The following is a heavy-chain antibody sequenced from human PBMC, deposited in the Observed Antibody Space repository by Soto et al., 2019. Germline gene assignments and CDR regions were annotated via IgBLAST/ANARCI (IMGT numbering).Heavy chain of an antibody. CDR3: ARGRFSEWLSWNRFDS. Sequence: ASVKVSCKASGYTFIGYFLHWLRQAPGQGLEWMGWINPDTGATNYAQTFQGRVTMTRDTSISTAYMDLSRLKSDDTAVYYCARGRFSEWLSWNRFDSWGQGTLVTVSS. CDR2: INPDTGAT. V-gene: IGHV1-2*02. D-gene: IGHD3-3*01. CDR1: GYTFIGYF. J-gene: IGHJ4*02.